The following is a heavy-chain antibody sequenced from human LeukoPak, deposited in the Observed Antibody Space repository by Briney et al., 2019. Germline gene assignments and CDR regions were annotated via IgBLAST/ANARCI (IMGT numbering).Heavy chain of an antibody. CDR3: AKDGRDYDYFDY. Sequence: GGSLRLSCAASGFTFDDYAMHWVRQAPGKGLEWVSGISWNSGSIDYADSVKGRFIISRDNAKNSLYLQMNSLRAEDTALYYCAKDGRDYDYFDYWGQGTLATVSS. CDR1: GFTFDDYA. D-gene: IGHD3-22*01. V-gene: IGHV3-9*01. CDR2: ISWNSGSI. J-gene: IGHJ4*02.